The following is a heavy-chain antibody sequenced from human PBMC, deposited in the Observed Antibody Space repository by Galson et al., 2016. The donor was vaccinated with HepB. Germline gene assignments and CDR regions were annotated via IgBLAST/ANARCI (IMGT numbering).Heavy chain of an antibody. CDR2: IYPGDSDT. Sequence: QSGAEVKKPGESLKISCKASGYTFSRYWIGWVRHMPGKGLEWMGIIYPGDSDTRYSPSFQDQVTISADKSINTAYLQWSSLKASDSAMYFCARHVPPSPAAPPEYWGQGTLVTVSS. V-gene: IGHV5-51*01. D-gene: IGHD2-2*01. CDR3: ARHVPPSPAAPPEY. J-gene: IGHJ4*02. CDR1: GYTFSRYW.